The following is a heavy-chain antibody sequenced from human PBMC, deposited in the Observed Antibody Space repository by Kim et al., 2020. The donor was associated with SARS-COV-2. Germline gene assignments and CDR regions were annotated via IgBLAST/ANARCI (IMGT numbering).Heavy chain of an antibody. Sequence: GGSLRLSCAASGFTFSDSAVHWVRQASGKGLEWVGRIRSKANRYATAYAASVKGRFSISRDDSKNTAYLQMNSLKTEDTAVYFCTRQSVMAEVHWGQGTLVTVSS. CDR3: TRQSVMAEVH. CDR2: IRSKANRYAT. D-gene: IGHD2-8*01. J-gene: IGHJ4*02. V-gene: IGHV3-73*01. CDR1: GFTFSDSA.